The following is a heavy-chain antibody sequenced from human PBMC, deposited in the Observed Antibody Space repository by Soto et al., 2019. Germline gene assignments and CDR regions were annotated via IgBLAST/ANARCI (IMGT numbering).Heavy chain of an antibody. Sequence: EVQLVESGGGLIQPGGSLRLSCAASGFTVSGNYMSWVRQAPGKGLEWVSVIYSGGSTYYADSVKGRFTISRDNPKNRQYLQINSLPAAETAVYYCASGYSRICNYFEFWGQGTLVTVS. CDR1: GFTVSGNY. V-gene: IGHV3-53*01. D-gene: IGHD6-13*01. CDR3: ASGYSRICNYFEF. CDR2: IYSGGST. J-gene: IGHJ4*02.